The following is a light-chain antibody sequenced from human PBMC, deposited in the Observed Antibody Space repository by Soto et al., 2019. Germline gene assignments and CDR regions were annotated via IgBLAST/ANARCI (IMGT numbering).Light chain of an antibody. J-gene: IGLJ3*02. V-gene: IGLV2-14*01. CDR3: SSYTNNQSV. Sequence: SALTQPASVSGSPGQSITISCTGTSSDVGGHNYVSWYQQHPGKAPKLLIYEVSNRPSGVSYRFSGSKSGNTASLTISGLQAEDEADYYCSSYTNNQSVFGGGTKVTV. CDR1: SSDVGGHNY. CDR2: EVS.